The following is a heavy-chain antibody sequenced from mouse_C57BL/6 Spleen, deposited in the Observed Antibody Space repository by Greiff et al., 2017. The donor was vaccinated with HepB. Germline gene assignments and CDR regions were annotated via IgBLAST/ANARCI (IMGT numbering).Heavy chain of an antibody. V-gene: IGHV1-26*01. CDR2: INPNNGGT. D-gene: IGHD2-3*01. J-gene: IGHJ2*01. Sequence: VQLQQSGPELVKPGASVKISCKASGYTFTDYYMNWVKQSHGKSLEWIGDINPNNGGTSYNQKFKGKATLTVDKSSSTAYMKLRSLTSEDAAVYYCASGGGYYQSDYWGQGTTLTVSS. CDR1: GYTFTDYY. CDR3: ASGGGYYQSDY.